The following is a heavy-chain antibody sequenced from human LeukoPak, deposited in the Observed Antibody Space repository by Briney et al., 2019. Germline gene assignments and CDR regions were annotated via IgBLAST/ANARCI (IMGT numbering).Heavy chain of an antibody. CDR3: ARAGGTGPYDFWSGNFDY. D-gene: IGHD3-3*01. V-gene: IGHV4-59*01. CDR1: GGSISSYY. Sequence: SSETLSLTCTVSGGSISSYYWSWIRQPPGKGLEWIGYIYYSGSTNYNPSLKSRVTISVDTSKNQFSLKLSSVTAADTAVYYCARAGGTGPYDFWSGNFDYWGQGTLVTVSS. CDR2: IYYSGST. J-gene: IGHJ4*02.